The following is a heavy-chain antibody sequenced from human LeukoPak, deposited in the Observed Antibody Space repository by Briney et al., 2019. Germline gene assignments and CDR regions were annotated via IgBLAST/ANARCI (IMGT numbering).Heavy chain of an antibody. CDR1: GGSVSGYY. D-gene: IGHD5-24*01. V-gene: IGHV4-34*01. CDR2: INHSGST. CDR3: ARHLKRDGYNINWFDP. J-gene: IGHJ5*02. Sequence: SDPRSLTSGVCGGSVSGYYCSWIRQPPGKGLEWIGEINHSGSTNYNPSLKSRVTISVDTSKNQFSLKLSSVTAADTAVYYCARHLKRDGYNINWFDPWGQGTLVTVSS.